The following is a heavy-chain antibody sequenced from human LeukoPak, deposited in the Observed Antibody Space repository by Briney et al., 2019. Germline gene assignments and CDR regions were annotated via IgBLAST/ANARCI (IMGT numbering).Heavy chain of an antibody. CDR3: AKTAGGLERPFDY. J-gene: IGHJ4*02. Sequence: GRSLRLSCAASGFTFDDYAMHWVRQAPGKGLEWVSGISWNSGNIGYADSVKGRFTISRDNAKNSLYLRMNSLRAEDTALYYCAKTAGGLERPFDYWGQGTLVTVSS. V-gene: IGHV3-9*01. D-gene: IGHD1-1*01. CDR1: GFTFDDYA. CDR2: ISWNSGNI.